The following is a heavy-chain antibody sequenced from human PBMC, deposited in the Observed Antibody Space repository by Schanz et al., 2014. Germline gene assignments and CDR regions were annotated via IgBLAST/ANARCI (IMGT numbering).Heavy chain of an antibody. CDR2: IIPILGIA. D-gene: IGHD3-22*01. J-gene: IGHJ5*02. CDR3: AREVGLYDRGWFDP. CDR1: GYTFTSYG. Sequence: PGASVKVSCKASGYTFTSYGISWVRQAPGQGLEWMGWIIPILGIANYAQRFQGRVTITADKSSDTAYMELSSLRSEDTAVYYCAREVGLYDRGWFDPWGQGTLVTVSS. V-gene: IGHV1-69*10.